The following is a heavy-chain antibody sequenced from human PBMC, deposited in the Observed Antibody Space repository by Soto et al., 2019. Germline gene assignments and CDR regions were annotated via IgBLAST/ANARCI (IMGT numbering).Heavy chain of an antibody. V-gene: IGHV4-39*01. Sequence: SETLSLTCTVSGGSISSSSYYWGWIRQAPGKGLEWIGSIYYSGSTYYNPSLKSRVTISVDTSKNQFSLKLSSVTAADTAVYYCARQEGGGSQYGYYYYGMDVWGQGTTVTAP. CDR3: ARQEGGGSQYGYYYYGMDV. CDR2: IYYSGST. CDR1: GGSISSSSYY. J-gene: IGHJ6*02. D-gene: IGHD2-15*01.